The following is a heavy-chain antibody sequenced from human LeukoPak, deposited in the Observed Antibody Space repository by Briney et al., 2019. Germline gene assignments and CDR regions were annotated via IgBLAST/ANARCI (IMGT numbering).Heavy chain of an antibody. CDR1: GFTFSSY. V-gene: IGHV3-48*03. CDR3: ARASFPDKKFDY. CDR2: ISSSGSTI. J-gene: IGHJ4*02. Sequence: GGSLRLSCAASGFTFSSYMHWVRQAPGKGLEWVSYISSSGSTIYYADSVKGRFTISRDNAKNSLYLHMNSLRAEDTAVYYCARASFPDKKFDYWGQGTLVTVSS. D-gene: IGHD3-9*01.